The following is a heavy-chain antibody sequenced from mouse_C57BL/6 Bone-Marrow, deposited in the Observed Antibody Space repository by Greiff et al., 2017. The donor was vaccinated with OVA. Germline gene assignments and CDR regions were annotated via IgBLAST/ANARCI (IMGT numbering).Heavy chain of an antibody. J-gene: IGHJ3*01. CDR2: IHPNSGST. CDR1: GYTFTSYW. V-gene: IGHV1-64*01. CDR3: ARAHHAFAY. Sequence: VQLQQPGAELVKPGASVKLSCKASGYTFTSYWMHWVKQRPGQGLEWIGMIHPNSGSTNYNEKFKSKATLTVDKSSSTAYMQLSSLTSEDATVYYSARAHHAFAYWGQGTLVTVSA.